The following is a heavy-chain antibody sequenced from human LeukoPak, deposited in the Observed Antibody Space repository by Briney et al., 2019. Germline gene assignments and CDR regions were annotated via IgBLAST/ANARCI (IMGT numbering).Heavy chain of an antibody. J-gene: IGHJ4*02. D-gene: IGHD2-21*02. CDR1: GFTFSSYW. Sequence: GGSLRLSCAASGFTFSSYWVNRVRQAPGKGLVWVSRIKSDGSRTNYADSVKGRFTISRDNAKNTLYMQMSSLRAEDTAVYYCARAAYCGGDCHYNFDYWGQGTLVTVSS. CDR2: IKSDGSRT. CDR3: ARAAYCGGDCHYNFDY. V-gene: IGHV3-74*01.